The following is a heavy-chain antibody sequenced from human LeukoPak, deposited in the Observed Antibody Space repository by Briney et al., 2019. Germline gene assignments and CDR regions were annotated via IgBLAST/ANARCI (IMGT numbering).Heavy chain of an antibody. V-gene: IGHV3-9*01. CDR2: ISWNSGSI. Sequence: GRSLRLSCAASGFTFDDYAMHWVRQAPGKGLEWVSGISWNSGSIGYADSVKGRFTISRDNAKNSLYLQMNSLRAEDTALHYCAKDLRDGRKYYYYGMDVWGQGTTVTVSS. J-gene: IGHJ6*02. CDR1: GFTFDDYA. CDR3: AKDLRDGRKYYYYGMDV. D-gene: IGHD1-14*01.